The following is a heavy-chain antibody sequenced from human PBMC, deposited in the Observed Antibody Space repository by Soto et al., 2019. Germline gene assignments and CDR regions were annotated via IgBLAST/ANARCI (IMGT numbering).Heavy chain of an antibody. CDR2: INPNSGGT. V-gene: IGHV1-2*04. Sequence: QVQLVQSGAEVKKPGASVKVSCKASGYTFTGYYMHWVRQAPGQGLEWMGWINPNSGGTNYAQKFQGWVTMTRDTSISTAYMELSRLRSDDTAVYSCARDLHGGTGYYGMDVWGQGTTVTVSS. J-gene: IGHJ6*02. CDR1: GYTFTGYY. CDR3: ARDLHGGTGYYGMDV. D-gene: IGHD1-1*01.